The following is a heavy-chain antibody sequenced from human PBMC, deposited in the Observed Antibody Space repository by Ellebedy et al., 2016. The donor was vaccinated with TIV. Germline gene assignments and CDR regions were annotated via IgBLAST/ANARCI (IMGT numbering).Heavy chain of an antibody. CDR2: ISGSGGST. CDR1: GFTFSSYA. CDR3: AKDSATYSSSYDAFDI. D-gene: IGHD6-13*01. J-gene: IGHJ3*02. Sequence: PGGSLRLSCAASGFTFSSYAMSWVRQAPGKGLEWVSAISGSGGSTYYADSVKGRFTISRDNSKNTLYLQMNSLRAEDTAVYYCAKDSATYSSSYDAFDIWGQGTMVTVSS. V-gene: IGHV3-23*01.